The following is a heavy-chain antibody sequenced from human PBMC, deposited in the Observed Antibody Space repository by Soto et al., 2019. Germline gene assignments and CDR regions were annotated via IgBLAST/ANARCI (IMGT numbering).Heavy chain of an antibody. CDR2: IIPILGIA. J-gene: IGHJ4*02. Sequence: QVQLVQSGAEVKKPGSSVKVSCKASGGTFSSYTISWVRQAPGQGLEWMGRIIPILGIANYAQKFQGSVTITADKSTSTAYMELSSLRSEDTAVYYCARETEGGYYDYWGQGTLVTVSS. CDR1: GGTFSSYT. V-gene: IGHV1-69*02. D-gene: IGHD3-22*01. CDR3: ARETEGGYYDY.